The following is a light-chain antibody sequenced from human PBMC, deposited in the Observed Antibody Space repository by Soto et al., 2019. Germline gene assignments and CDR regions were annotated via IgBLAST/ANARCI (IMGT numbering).Light chain of an antibody. J-gene: IGLJ1*01. CDR1: SSNIGADYD. Sequence: QSALTQPPSVSGAPGQRITLSCIGSSSNIGADYDVHWYQPLPGTAPKLLIYGNINRPSGVPDRFSGSKSGASAALAITGLQAADEALYYCRSYDNNLGFVFGTGTKVTVL. CDR3: RSYDNNLGFV. CDR2: GNI. V-gene: IGLV1-40*03.